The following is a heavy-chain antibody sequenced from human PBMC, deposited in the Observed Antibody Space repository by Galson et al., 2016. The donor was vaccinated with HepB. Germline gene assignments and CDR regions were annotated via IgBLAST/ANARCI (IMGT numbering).Heavy chain of an antibody. D-gene: IGHD1-26*01. Sequence: SLRLSCAASGFTFSTYSMNWVRQSPGKGLEWIAYIDGESGIILYADSVKGRFIISRDNAENSLHLQMNTLRGKDTAVYYCARDGTGTGSYSGAFYWGQGALVTVSS. J-gene: IGHJ1*01. V-gene: IGHV3-48*04. CDR3: ARDGTGTGSYSGAFY. CDR2: IDGESGII. CDR1: GFTFSTYS.